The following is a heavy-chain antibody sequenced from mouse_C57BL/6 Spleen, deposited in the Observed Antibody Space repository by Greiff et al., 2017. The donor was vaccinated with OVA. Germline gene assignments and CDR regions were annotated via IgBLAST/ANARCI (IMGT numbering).Heavy chain of an antibody. CDR2: ISNGGGST. CDR1: GFTFSDYY. Sequence: DVQLVESGGGLVQPGGSLKLSCAASGFTFSDYYMYWVRQTPEKRLEWVAYISNGGGSTYYPDTVKGRFTISRDNAKNTLYLQMSRLKSEDTAMYYCARPLYGSPAWFAYWGQGTLVTVSA. J-gene: IGHJ3*01. CDR3: ARPLYGSPAWFAY. D-gene: IGHD1-1*01. V-gene: IGHV5-12*01.